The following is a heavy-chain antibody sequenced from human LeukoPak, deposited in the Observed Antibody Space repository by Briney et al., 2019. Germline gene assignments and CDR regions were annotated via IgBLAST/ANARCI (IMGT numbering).Heavy chain of an antibody. CDR2: IHYSGDT. D-gene: IGHD2-8*02. V-gene: IGHV4-30-4*01. CDR3: ASNYWSYYYNAMDV. J-gene: IGHJ6*02. CDR1: GGSTSSRNYY. Sequence: PSETLSLTCTVSGGSTSSRNYYWSWIRQPPGTGLEWIGFIHYSGDTYYKPSLKSRLTISLDTSKNLFSLNVNSVTAADTAVYFCASNYWSYYYNAMDVWGQGTTVTVSS.